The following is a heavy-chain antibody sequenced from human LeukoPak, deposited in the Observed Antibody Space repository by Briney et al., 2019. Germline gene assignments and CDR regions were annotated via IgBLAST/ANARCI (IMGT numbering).Heavy chain of an antibody. V-gene: IGHV3-48*01. D-gene: IGHD3-3*01. Sequence: PGGSVRLSCAASGFTFSAYSMNWIRQAPGKGLEWVSYISSSSSIIYYADSVKGRFTISRDNAKNSLYLQMNSLRAEDTAVYYCARVNDFWSGYYSNWFDPWGQGTLVTVSS. J-gene: IGHJ5*02. CDR2: ISSSSSII. CDR1: GFTFSAYS. CDR3: ARVNDFWSGYYSNWFDP.